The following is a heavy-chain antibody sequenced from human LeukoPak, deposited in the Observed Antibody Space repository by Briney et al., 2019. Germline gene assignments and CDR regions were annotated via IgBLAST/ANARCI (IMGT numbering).Heavy chain of an antibody. D-gene: IGHD3-22*01. CDR1: GFTFSSYA. CDR3: AKANYYDSSGYY. CDR2: ISGSGGST. J-gene: IGHJ4*02. Sequence: GGSLRLSCAASGFTFSSYAMSWVRQAPGKGLEWVSSISGSGGSTYYADSVKGRFTVSRDNSKNTLYLQMNSLRVEDTAVYYCAKANYYDSSGYYWGQGTLVTVSS. V-gene: IGHV3-23*01.